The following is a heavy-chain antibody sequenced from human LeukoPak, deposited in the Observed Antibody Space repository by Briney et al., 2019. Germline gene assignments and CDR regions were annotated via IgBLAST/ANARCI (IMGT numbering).Heavy chain of an antibody. Sequence: PGGSLSPSRAVSGFPLNNSAMHSVRQAPGKGLEWVAVISYDGSNKYYADSVKGRFTISRDNSKNTLYLQMNSLRAEDTAVFYCARDRSSYEYYFDHGGQGNRVTVSS. CDR3: ARDRSSYEYYFDH. CDR1: GFPLNNSA. J-gene: IGHJ4*02. D-gene: IGHD5-12*01. V-gene: IGHV3-30-3*01. CDR2: ISYDGSNK.